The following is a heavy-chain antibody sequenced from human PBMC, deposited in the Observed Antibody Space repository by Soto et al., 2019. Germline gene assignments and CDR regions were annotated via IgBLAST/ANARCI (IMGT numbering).Heavy chain of an antibody. CDR2: INHSGST. V-gene: IGHV4-34*01. CDR3: ARLALRFHGAFDI. CDR1: GGSFSGYY. D-gene: IGHD3-3*01. J-gene: IGHJ3*02. Sequence: QVQLQQWGAGLLKPSETLSLTCAVYGGSFSGYYWSWIRQPPGKGLEWIGEINHSGSTNYNPSLKSRVTISGDTSKYQFSLKLSSVTAADTAVYYCARLALRFHGAFDIWGQGTMVTVSS.